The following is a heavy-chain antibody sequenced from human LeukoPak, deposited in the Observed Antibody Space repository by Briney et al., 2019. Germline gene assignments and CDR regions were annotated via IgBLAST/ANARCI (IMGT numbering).Heavy chain of an antibody. Sequence: GESLRISCKGSGYSFTSFWIGWVRQMPGKGLEWMGIIYPGDSDTRYSPSFQGRVTISADKSINTAYLQWSSLKASDTPMYYCARQRLRGISYFGFWGQGTLVTVSS. CDR3: ARQRLRGISYFGF. CDR1: GYSFTSFW. J-gene: IGHJ4*02. CDR2: IYPGDSDT. V-gene: IGHV5-51*01. D-gene: IGHD3-10*01.